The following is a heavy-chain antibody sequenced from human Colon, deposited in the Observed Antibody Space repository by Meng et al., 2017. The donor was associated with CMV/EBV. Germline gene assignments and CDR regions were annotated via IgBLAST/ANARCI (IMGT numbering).Heavy chain of an antibody. V-gene: IGHV3-7*01. Sequence: GESLKISCAASGFTFSSYWMSWVRQAPGKGLEWVANIKQDGSEKYYVDSVKGRFIISRDNAKNSLYLQMNSLRAEDTAVYYCVSDYCSSTSCPLGYWGQGTLVTVSS. CDR3: VSDYCSSTSCPLGY. J-gene: IGHJ4*02. CDR1: GFTFSSYW. CDR2: IKQDGSEK. D-gene: IGHD2-2*01.